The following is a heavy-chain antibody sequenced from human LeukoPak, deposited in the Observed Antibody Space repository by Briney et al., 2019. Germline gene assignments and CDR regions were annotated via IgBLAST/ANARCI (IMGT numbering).Heavy chain of an antibody. V-gene: IGHV1-69*13. CDR3: ATDPFEYSSSSPYY. D-gene: IGHD6-6*01. CDR2: IIPIFGTA. CDR1: GGTFSSYA. Sequence: SVKVSCKASGGTFSSYAISWVRQAPGQGLEWMGGIIPIFGTANYAQKFQGRVTITADESTSTAYMELSSLRSEDTAVYYCATDPFEYSSSSPYYWGQGTLVTVSS. J-gene: IGHJ4*02.